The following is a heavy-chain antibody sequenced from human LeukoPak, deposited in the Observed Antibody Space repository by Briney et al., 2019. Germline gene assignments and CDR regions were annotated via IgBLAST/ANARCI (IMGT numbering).Heavy chain of an antibody. Sequence: PSETLSLTCTVSGGSISSYYWSWIRQPPGKGLEWIGYIYYSGSTNYNPSLKSRVTISVDTSKNQFSLKLSSVTAADTAVYYCARHGVQLERLYYFDYWGQGTLVTVSS. CDR2: IYYSGST. D-gene: IGHD1-1*01. J-gene: IGHJ4*02. CDR3: ARHGVQLERLYYFDY. V-gene: IGHV4-59*08. CDR1: GGSISSYY.